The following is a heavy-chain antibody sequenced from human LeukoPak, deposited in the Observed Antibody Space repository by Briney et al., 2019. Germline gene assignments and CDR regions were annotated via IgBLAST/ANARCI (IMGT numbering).Heavy chain of an antibody. CDR3: ARAQGSYESYYMDV. J-gene: IGHJ6*03. Sequence: ASVKVPCKASGYTFTSYDINWVRQATGQGLEWMGWMNPNSGNTGYAQKFQGRVTMTRNTSISTAYMELSSLRSEDTAVYYCARAQGSYESYYMDVWGKGTTVTISS. V-gene: IGHV1-8*01. CDR2: MNPNSGNT. CDR1: GYTFTSYD. D-gene: IGHD3-10*01.